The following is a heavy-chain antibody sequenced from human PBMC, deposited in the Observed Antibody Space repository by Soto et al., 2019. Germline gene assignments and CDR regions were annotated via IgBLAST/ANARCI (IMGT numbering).Heavy chain of an antibody. CDR3: GREGQYNWNDVDYYYYGMDV. D-gene: IGHD1-1*01. CDR2: IIPILGIA. V-gene: IGHV1-69*08. J-gene: IGHJ6*02. CDR1: GGTFSSYT. Sequence: QVQLVQSGAEVKKPGSSVKVSCKASGGTFSSYTISWVRQAPGQGLEWMRSIIPILGIANYVQKFQGRDTITADKSPSPANKELSSLRSEDKAVYYCGREGQYNWNDVDYYYYGMDVWGQGTPVTVSS.